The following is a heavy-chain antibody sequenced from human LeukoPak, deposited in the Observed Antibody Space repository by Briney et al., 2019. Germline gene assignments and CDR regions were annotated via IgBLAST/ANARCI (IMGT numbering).Heavy chain of an antibody. V-gene: IGHV1-46*01. CDR3: ARGGNVEGSGWNTHKYYFDY. CDR1: GYTFTSYY. Sequence: ASVKVSCKASGYTFTSYYMHWVRQAPGQGLEWMGIINPSGGSTSYAQKFQGRVTMTRDTSTSTVYMELSSLRAEDTAVYYCARGGNVEGSGWNTHKYYFDYWGQGTLVTVSS. CDR2: INPSGGST. J-gene: IGHJ4*02. D-gene: IGHD6-19*01.